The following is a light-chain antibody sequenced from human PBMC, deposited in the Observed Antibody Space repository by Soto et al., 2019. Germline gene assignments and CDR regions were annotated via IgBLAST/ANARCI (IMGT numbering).Light chain of an antibody. CDR2: DVR. J-gene: IGLJ3*02. CDR3: CSYAGNSHEV. CDR1: SSDVGGYNY. V-gene: IGLV2-11*01. Sequence: QSALTQPRSVSGSPGQSVTISCTGTSSDVGGYNYVSWHQHHPGKAPKFIIYDVRTRPSGVPDRFSGSKSGNTASLTISGLQAEDEAEYYCCSYAGNSHEVFGGGTKLTVL.